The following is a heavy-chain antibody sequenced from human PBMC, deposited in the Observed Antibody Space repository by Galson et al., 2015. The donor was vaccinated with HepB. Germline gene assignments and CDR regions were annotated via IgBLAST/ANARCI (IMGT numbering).Heavy chain of an antibody. D-gene: IGHD6-19*01. CDR3: GRDLGEQWLNYYYYAMDV. CDR1: GFNFSDYA. J-gene: IGHJ6*02. V-gene: IGHV3-30*04. Sequence: SLRLSCAASGFNFSDYAMHWVRQAPGKGLEWVAVTLYDGSYKYYGDSVKGRFTMSRDNSKNTLYLQMNSLGTDDTGVYYCGRDLGEQWLNYYYYAMDVWGQGTTVTVSS. CDR2: TLYDGSYK.